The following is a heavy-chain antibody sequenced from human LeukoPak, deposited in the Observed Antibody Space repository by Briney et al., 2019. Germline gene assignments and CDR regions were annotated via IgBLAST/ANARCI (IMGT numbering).Heavy chain of an antibody. CDR2: ISGNGVST. CDR1: GFTFSDYY. V-gene: IGHV3-23*01. Sequence: TGGSLRLSCAASGFTFSDYYMSWVRQAPGKGPEWVSGISGNGVSTYYTDSAKGRFTISRDFSKNTLYLQMNSLRVEDTAIYYCAKRRVPAASGEALDYWGLGALVTVSS. CDR3: AKRRVPAASGEALDY. J-gene: IGHJ4*02. D-gene: IGHD2-2*01.